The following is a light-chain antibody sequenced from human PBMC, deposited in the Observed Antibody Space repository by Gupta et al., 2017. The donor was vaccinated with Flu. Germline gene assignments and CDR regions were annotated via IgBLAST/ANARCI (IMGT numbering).Light chain of an antibody. J-gene: IGKJ1*01. CDR3: QQTDSNAEWT. CDR1: QGISTY. CDR2: AAS. V-gene: IGKV1-39*01. Sequence: IQMTQSPSSLSASIGDRVTITCRASQGISTYLNWYQQKPGKAPNLLIYAASNLQSGVPSRFSGSGSGTDFTLTISSRQREDFAAYYCQQTDSNAEWTFGQGTKVEIK.